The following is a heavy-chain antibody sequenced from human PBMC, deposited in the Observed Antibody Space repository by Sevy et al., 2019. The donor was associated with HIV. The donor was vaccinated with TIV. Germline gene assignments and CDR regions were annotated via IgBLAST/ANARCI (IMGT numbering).Heavy chain of an antibody. V-gene: IGHV3-23*01. CDR3: AREGCTKPHDY. Sequence: GGSPRLSCATSGFKFSQYSMSWVRQAPGKGLEWVSTLSFGCGRINYADSMKGRFTISRDDSKDTVYLQMNSLRVEDTAVYFCAREGCTKPHDYWGQGTLVTVSS. J-gene: IGHJ4*02. CDR1: GFKFSQYS. CDR2: LSFGCGRI. D-gene: IGHD2-8*01.